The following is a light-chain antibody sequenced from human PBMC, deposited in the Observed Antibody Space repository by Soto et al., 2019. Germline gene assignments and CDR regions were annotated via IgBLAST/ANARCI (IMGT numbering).Light chain of an antibody. Sequence: DIQMTQSPSTLSAFVGDRVTITCRASQSISLWLAWYQQKPGKAPRLLIYDVSTLESGVPSRFSGSGSGTEFSLTIKSLAPDDFATYYCQQYNSYSWTFGQGTKVEIK. CDR2: DVS. CDR3: QQYNSYSWT. V-gene: IGKV1-5*01. CDR1: QSISLW. J-gene: IGKJ1*01.